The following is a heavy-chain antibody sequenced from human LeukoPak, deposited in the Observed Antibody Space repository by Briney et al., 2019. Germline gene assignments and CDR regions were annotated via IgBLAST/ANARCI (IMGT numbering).Heavy chain of an antibody. D-gene: IGHD1-1*01. V-gene: IGHV1-46*01. J-gene: IGHJ4*02. Sequence: ASVKVSCKASGYTFTSYYMHWVRQAPGQGLEWMGIINPSGGSTSYAQKFQGRVTMTTDTSTSTAYMELRSLRSDDTAVYYCARVLEPTAFDYWGQGTLVTVSS. CDR2: INPSGGST. CDR3: ARVLEPTAFDY. CDR1: GYTFTSYY.